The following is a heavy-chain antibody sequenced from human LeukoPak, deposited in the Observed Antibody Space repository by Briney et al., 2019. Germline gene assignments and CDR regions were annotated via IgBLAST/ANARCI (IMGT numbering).Heavy chain of an antibody. CDR3: VYECARDCSCSTTCNWRYLDV. CDR1: GVFFSSYY. V-gene: IGHV4-59*01. D-gene: IGHD2-2*01. Sequence: PSETLSLTCAASGVFFSSYYWSWIRQTPGEGLEWIGYFYYTGSTNYNPSLNPSLKSRVTTSVDTSKNQFYMRLNSVTAADRAVDSAVYECARDCSCSTTCNWRYLDVWGKGTTVTVSS. J-gene: IGHJ6*03. CDR2: FYYTGST.